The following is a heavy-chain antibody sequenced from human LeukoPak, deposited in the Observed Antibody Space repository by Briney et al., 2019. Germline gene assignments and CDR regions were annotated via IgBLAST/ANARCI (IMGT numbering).Heavy chain of an antibody. D-gene: IGHD3-3*01. V-gene: IGHV3-33*08. J-gene: IGHJ4*02. CDR1: GFTFSSYA. CDR3: ARDSSGPSEDFWSGMGIDY. Sequence: GGSLRLSCAASGFTFSSYAMSWVRQAPGKGLEWVAVIWYDGSNKYYADSVKGRFTISRDNSKNTLYLQMNSLRAEDTAVYYCARDSSGPSEDFWSGMGIDYWGQGTLVTVSS. CDR2: IWYDGSNK.